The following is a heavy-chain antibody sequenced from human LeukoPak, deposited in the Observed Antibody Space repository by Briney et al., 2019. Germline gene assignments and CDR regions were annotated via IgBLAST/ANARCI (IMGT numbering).Heavy chain of an antibody. CDR1: AFTFNNYA. J-gene: IGHJ4*02. CDR2: ISNNGGYT. CDR3: ARLRRNSDRSGYYYYYDY. D-gene: IGHD3-22*01. Sequence: QPGGSLRLSCATTAFTFNNYAMSWVRQAPGKGLEWVSSISNNGGYTIYADSVKGRFTISRDNAKSSLYLQMDSLRAEDTAFYYCARLRRNSDRSGYYYYYDYWGQGTLVTVSS. V-gene: IGHV3-23*01.